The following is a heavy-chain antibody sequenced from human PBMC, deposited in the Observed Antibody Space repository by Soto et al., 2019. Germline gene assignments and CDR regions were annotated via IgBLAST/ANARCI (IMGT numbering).Heavy chain of an antibody. Sequence: EVQLLESGGGLVQPGGSLRLSCVGSGFSFRKYAMNWVRQAPGKGLEWVSGISGSGGSGRGFYADPVKGRFTISRDNSKNTLYLEIHSLRAEDTAVYYCDKDLGDYSSAIDFWGQGTLVTVSS. D-gene: IGHD4-4*01. CDR3: DKDLGDYSSAIDF. CDR1: GFSFRKYA. J-gene: IGHJ4*02. V-gene: IGHV3-23*01. CDR2: ISGSGGSGRG.